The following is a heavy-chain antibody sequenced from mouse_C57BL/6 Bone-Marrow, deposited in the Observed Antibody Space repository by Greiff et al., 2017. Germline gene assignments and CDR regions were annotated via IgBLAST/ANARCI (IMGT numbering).Heavy chain of an antibody. J-gene: IGHJ2*01. D-gene: IGHD2-3*01. CDR1: GSNIKDDY. V-gene: IGHV14-4*01. CDR3: TTDGYYDY. CDR2: IDPENGDT. Sequence: VQLQQSGAELVRPGASVKLSCTASGSNIKDDYMHWVKQRPEQGLEWIGWIDPENGDTEYASKFQGKATITADTSSNTAYLQLSSLTSEDTAVYYCTTDGYYDYWGQGTTLTVSS.